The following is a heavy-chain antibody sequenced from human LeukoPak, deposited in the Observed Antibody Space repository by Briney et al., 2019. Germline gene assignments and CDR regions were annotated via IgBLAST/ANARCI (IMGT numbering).Heavy chain of an antibody. D-gene: IGHD3-22*01. CDR2: MNPNSGNT. V-gene: IGHV1-8*01. CDR3: ARDRYYYDSSGYYPRRDYYYYMDV. CDR1: GYTFTSYD. Sequence: SVKVSCKASGYTFTSYDTNWVRQATGQGLEWMGWMNPNSGNTGYAQKFQGRVTMTRNTSISTAYMELSSLRSEDTAVYYCARDRYYYDSSGYYPRRDYYYYMDVWGKGTTVTVSS. J-gene: IGHJ6*03.